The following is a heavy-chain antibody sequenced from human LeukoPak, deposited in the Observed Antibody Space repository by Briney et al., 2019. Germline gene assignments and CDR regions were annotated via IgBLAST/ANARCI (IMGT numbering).Heavy chain of an antibody. Sequence: SETLSLTCTVSGGSISSYYWSWIRQPPGKGLEWIGYIYYSGSTNYNPSLKSRVTISVDTSKNQFSLKLSSVTAADTAVYYCARGPIYDYSDYWGQGTLVTVSS. CDR2: IYYSGST. J-gene: IGHJ4*02. CDR1: GGSISSYY. D-gene: IGHD5/OR15-5a*01. CDR3: ARGPIYDYSDY. V-gene: IGHV4-59*01.